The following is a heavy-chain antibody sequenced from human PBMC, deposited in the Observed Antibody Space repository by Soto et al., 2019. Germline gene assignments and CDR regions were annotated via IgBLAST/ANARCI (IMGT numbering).Heavy chain of an antibody. CDR2: IYPGDSDT. V-gene: IGHV5-51*01. CDR1: GYSFTSYW. D-gene: IGHD6-6*01. Sequence: PGESLKISCKGSGYSFTSYWIGWVRQMPGKGLEWMGIIYPGDSDTRYSPSFQGQVTISADKSISTAYLQWSSLKASDTAMYYCARWYSSSPEAENWFDPWGQGTLVTVSS. CDR3: ARWYSSSPEAENWFDP. J-gene: IGHJ5*02.